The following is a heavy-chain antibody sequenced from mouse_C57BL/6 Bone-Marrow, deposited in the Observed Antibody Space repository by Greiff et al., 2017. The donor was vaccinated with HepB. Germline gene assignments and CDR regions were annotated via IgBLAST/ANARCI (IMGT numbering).Heavy chain of an antibody. J-gene: IGHJ4*01. CDR3: ARDYGSSSHYAMDY. CDR2: IYPGSGNT. Sequence: SGAELVRPGASVKLSCKASGYTFTDYYINWVKQRPGQGLEWIARIYPGSGNTYYNEKFKGKATLTAEKSSSTAYMQLSSLTSEDSAVYFCARDYGSSSHYAMDYWGQGTSVTVSS. CDR1: GYTFTDYY. D-gene: IGHD1-1*01. V-gene: IGHV1-76*01.